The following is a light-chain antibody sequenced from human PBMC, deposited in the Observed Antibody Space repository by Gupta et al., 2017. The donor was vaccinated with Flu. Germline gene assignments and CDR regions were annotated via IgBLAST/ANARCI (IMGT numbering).Light chain of an antibody. CDR3: GAWDISLTALWV. J-gene: IGLJ3*02. CDR2: ENS. CDR1: RSNIGGNY. Sequence: TSFCSGNRSNIGGNYVSWLQQLPGTAPQVLIYENSRRPSDIPDRFSCSNSGTSASIDITGLQTGDEADDYCGAWDISLTALWVFGGGTKLTVL. V-gene: IGLV1-51*02.